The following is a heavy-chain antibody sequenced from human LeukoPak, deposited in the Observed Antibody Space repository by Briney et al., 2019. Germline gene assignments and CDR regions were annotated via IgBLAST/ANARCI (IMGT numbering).Heavy chain of an antibody. CDR1: GYTFRNYY. CDR2: LNPAAGTT. CDR3: AREHCGGDCYRYFFDY. D-gene: IGHD2-21*02. Sequence: ASVKVSCKASGYTFRNYYIHWVRQAPGQGLEWMGILNPAAGTTTYAQEFQGRVTVTRDTSTSTVYMELSSLRSEDTAVYYCAREHCGGDCYRYFFDYWGQGALVTVSS. V-gene: IGHV1-46*01. J-gene: IGHJ4*02.